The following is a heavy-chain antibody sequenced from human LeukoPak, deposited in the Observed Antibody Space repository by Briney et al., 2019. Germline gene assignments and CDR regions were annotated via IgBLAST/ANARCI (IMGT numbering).Heavy chain of an antibody. Sequence: SETLSLTCTVSGASISPYYWSWIRQPAGKGLEWIRRIYNSGYTNYNPSLKSRVTISVDTSKNQFSLKLSSVTAADTAVYYCAREIGPNWGDAFDIWGQGTMVTVSS. CDR2: IYNSGYT. CDR3: AREIGPNWGDAFDI. V-gene: IGHV4-4*07. D-gene: IGHD7-27*01. J-gene: IGHJ3*02. CDR1: GASISPYY.